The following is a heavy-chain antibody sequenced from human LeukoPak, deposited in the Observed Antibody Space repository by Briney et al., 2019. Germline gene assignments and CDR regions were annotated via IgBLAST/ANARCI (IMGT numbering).Heavy chain of an antibody. CDR2: IWYDGSHT. CDR1: GFIFSSYG. J-gene: IGHJ6*02. Sequence: GRSLRLSCAASGFIFSSYGMRWVRQAPGKGLEWVGDIWYDGSHTYYADSVKGRFTISRDNSMNTLYMQMNSLRGEDAAVYYCVRGGYCSGTSCAHYDGMDVWGQGTTVTVPS. CDR3: VRGGYCSGTSCAHYDGMDV. V-gene: IGHV3-33*01. D-gene: IGHD2-2*01.